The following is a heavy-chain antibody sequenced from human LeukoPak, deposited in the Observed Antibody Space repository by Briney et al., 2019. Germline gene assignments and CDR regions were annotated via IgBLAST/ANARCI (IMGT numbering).Heavy chain of an antibody. Sequence: SETLSLTCAVYGGSFSGYYWSWIRQPPGKGLEWIGEINHSGSTNYNPSLKSRVTISVDTSKNQFSLKLSSGTAADTAVYYCARGSTTRCCDYWGQGTLVTVSS. CDR3: ARGSTTRCCDY. V-gene: IGHV4-34*01. CDR1: GGSFSGYY. J-gene: IGHJ4*02. CDR2: INHSGST. D-gene: IGHD2-2*01.